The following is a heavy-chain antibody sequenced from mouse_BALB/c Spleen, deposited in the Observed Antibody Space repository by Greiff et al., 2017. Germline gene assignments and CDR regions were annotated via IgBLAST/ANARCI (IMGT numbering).Heavy chain of an antibody. D-gene: IGHD1-1*02. Sequence: EVQVVESGPELVKPGASVKVSCKASGYAFTSYNMYWVKQSHGKSLEWIGYIDPYNGGTSYNQKFKGKATLTVDTSSSTAYMQLSSLTSEDTAVYFCAREGYGLWYFDVWGAGTTVTVSS. V-gene: IGHV1S135*01. CDR3: AREGYGLWYFDV. CDR2: IDPYNGGT. CDR1: GYAFTSYN. J-gene: IGHJ1*01.